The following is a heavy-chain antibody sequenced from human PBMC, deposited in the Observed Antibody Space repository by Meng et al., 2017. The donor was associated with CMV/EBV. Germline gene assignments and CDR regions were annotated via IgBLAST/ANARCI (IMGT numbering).Heavy chain of an antibody. J-gene: IGHJ4*02. V-gene: IGHV1-18*01. Sequence: ASVKVSCKASGYTFTSYGISWVRQAPGQGLEWMGWISAYNGNTNYAQKLQGRVTMTTDTSTSTAYMELRSLRSDDTAVYYCARDRTYYDFWSGYPLGYWGQGTLVPSPQ. CDR1: GYTFTSYG. D-gene: IGHD3-3*01. CDR2: ISAYNGNT. CDR3: ARDRTYYDFWSGYPLGY.